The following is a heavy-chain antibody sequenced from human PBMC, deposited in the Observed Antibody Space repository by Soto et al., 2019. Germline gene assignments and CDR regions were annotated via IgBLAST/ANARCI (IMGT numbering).Heavy chain of an antibody. V-gene: IGHV4-59*01. CDR3: AREGNDYGGNFDY. J-gene: IGHJ4*02. CDR2: IYYSGST. D-gene: IGHD4-17*01. CDR1: GGSISSYY. Sequence: ETLSLTCTVSGGSISSYYWSWIRQPPGKGLEWIGYIYYSGSTNYNPSLKSRVTISVDTSKNQFSLKLSSVTAADTAVYYCAREGNDYGGNFDYWGKGTLVTVSS.